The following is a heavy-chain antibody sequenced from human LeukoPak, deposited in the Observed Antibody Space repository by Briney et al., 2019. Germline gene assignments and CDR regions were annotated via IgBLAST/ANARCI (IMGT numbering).Heavy chain of an antibody. J-gene: IGHJ4*02. CDR1: GGSISSGGYS. CDR2: IYHSGST. CDR3: ARASYNWNDSEYYFDY. Sequence: SQTLSLTCAVSGGSISSGGYSWSWIRQPPGKGLEWIGYIYHSGSTYYNPSLKSRVTISVDRSKNQFSLKLSSVTAADTAVYYCARASYNWNDSEYYFDYWGQGTLVTVSS. V-gene: IGHV4-30-2*01. D-gene: IGHD1-20*01.